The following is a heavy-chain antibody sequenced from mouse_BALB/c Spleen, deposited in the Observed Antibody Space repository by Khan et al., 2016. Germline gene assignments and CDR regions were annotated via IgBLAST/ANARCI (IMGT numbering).Heavy chain of an antibody. D-gene: IGHD1-1*01. J-gene: IGHJ3*01. Sequence: QIQLVQSGPELKKPGETVRISCKASGYTFTNYGMNWVKQAPGKGLKWMGWINTYTGEPTYADDFKGRFAFSLETSASTAYLQINNLKNEDTATXFCARPDYGSSQGCADWGQGTLVTVSA. CDR1: GYTFTNYG. V-gene: IGHV9-3-1*01. CDR2: INTYTGEP. CDR3: ARPDYGSSQGCAD.